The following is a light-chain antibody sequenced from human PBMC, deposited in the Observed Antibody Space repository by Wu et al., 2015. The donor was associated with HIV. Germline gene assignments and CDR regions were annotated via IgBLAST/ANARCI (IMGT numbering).Light chain of an antibody. J-gene: IGKJ3*01. CDR2: GAS. CDR3: QKYSSSPSFI. Sequence: EIVLTQSPGTLSLSPGERATLSCRASQSVDTNYISWYQQRPGQAPRLLIYGASARATDIPDRFSGSGSGTDFTLTISRLEPEDSAVYYCQKYSSSPSFIFGPGTKVEIK. CDR1: QSVDTNY. V-gene: IGKV3-20*01.